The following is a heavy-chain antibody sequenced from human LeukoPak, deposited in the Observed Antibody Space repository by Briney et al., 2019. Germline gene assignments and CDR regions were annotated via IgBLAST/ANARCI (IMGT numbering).Heavy chain of an antibody. CDR3: ASTQTSGYSSSWYTLTAYDAFDI. V-gene: IGHV3-23*01. CDR2: ISGSGGST. Sequence: GGSLRLSCAASGFTFSSYAMNWVRQAPGKGLEWVSAISGSGGSTYYADSVKGRFTISRDNAKNSLYLQMNSLRAEDTAVYYCASTQTSGYSSSWYTLTAYDAFDIWGQGTMVTVSS. CDR1: GFTFSSYA. D-gene: IGHD6-13*01. J-gene: IGHJ3*02.